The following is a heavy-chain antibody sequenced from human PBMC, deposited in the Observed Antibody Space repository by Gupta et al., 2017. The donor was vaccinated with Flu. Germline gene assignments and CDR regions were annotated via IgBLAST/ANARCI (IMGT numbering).Heavy chain of an antibody. V-gene: IGHV3-7*01. CDR3: ARNRGWQQFDH. Sequence: FRSYWMDWVRQAPGKGLEWVANIAADGSVKNYANSVKGRFTISRDDANDYLFLQMNSLRAEDTAVYYCARNRGWQQFDHWGQGALVTVSS. CDR2: IAADGSVK. CDR1: FRSYW. D-gene: IGHD7-27*01. J-gene: IGHJ5*02.